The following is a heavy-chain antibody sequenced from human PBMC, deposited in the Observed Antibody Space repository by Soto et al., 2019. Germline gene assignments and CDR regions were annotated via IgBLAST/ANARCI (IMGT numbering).Heavy chain of an antibody. Sequence: QVQLVQSGAEVKKPGASVKVSCKASGYTLTGYYMHWVRQPPGQGLEWMGWINPNSGGTNYAQKFQGWVTMTRDTSISTAYMELSRLRSDDTAVYYCARGVGGWRIPFDPWGQGTLVTVSS. J-gene: IGHJ5*02. V-gene: IGHV1-2*04. CDR3: ARGVGGWRIPFDP. D-gene: IGHD6-19*01. CDR2: INPNSGGT. CDR1: GYTLTGYY.